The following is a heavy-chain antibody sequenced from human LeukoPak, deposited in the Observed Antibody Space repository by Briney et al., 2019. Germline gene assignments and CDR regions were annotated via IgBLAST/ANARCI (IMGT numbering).Heavy chain of an antibody. CDR2: IYHSGST. D-gene: IGHD2-2*01. Sequence: SETLSLTCAVSGGSISSGGYSWSWIRQPPGKGLEWIGYIYHSGSTYYNPSLKSRVTISVDRSKNQFSLKLSSVTAADTAVYYCASTSSTINFDYWDQGTLVTVSS. CDR3: ASTSSTINFDY. V-gene: IGHV4-30-2*01. J-gene: IGHJ4*02. CDR1: GGSISSGGYS.